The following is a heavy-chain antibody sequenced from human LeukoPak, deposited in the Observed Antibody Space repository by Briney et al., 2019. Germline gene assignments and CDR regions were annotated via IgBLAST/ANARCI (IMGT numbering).Heavy chain of an antibody. V-gene: IGHV4-34*01. D-gene: IGHD6-19*01. Sequence: SETLSLTCAVYGGSFSGYYWSWIRQPPGKGLEWIWEINHSGSTNYNPSLKSRVTISVDTSKNQFSLKLSSVTAADTAVYYCASTGYSSGHDAFDIWGQGTMVTVSS. CDR1: GGSFSGYY. CDR3: ASTGYSSGHDAFDI. J-gene: IGHJ3*02. CDR2: INHSGST.